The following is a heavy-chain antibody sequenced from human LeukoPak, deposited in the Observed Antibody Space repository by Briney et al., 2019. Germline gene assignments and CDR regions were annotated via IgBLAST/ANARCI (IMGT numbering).Heavy chain of an antibody. Sequence: PGGSLRLFCAASGFTFGTYQMNWVGQAPGKGLEGVSYICVSGSSIYYADSVKGRFTISRDNAKNSLYPQMNSLRAEDTAVYYCARELKYSSSWFHFDHWGQGTLVTVSS. CDR2: ICVSGSSI. D-gene: IGHD6-13*01. CDR3: ARELKYSSSWFHFDH. CDR1: GFTFGTYQ. V-gene: IGHV3-48*03. J-gene: IGHJ4*02.